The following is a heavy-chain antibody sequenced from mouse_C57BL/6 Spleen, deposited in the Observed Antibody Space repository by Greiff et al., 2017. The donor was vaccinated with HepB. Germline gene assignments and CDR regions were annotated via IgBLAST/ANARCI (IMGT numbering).Heavy chain of an antibody. Sequence: VKLVESGAELARPGASVKLSCKASGYTFTSYGISWVKQRTGQGLEWIGEIYPRSGNTYYNEKFKGKATLTADKSSSTAYMELRSLTSEDSAVYFCARGETTMVRRAMDYWGQGTSVTVSS. CDR1: GYTFTSYG. CDR3: ARGETTMVRRAMDY. V-gene: IGHV1-81*01. D-gene: IGHD2-1*01. CDR2: IYPRSGNT. J-gene: IGHJ4*01.